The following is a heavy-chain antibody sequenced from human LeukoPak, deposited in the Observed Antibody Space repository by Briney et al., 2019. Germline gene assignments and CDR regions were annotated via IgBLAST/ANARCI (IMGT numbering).Heavy chain of an antibody. CDR2: ISSIGSTI. V-gene: IGHV3-11*01. CDR1: GFTFSDYY. J-gene: IGHJ6*02. D-gene: IGHD2-15*01. Sequence: GGSLRLSCAASGFTFSDYYMSWIRQAPWKGLEWVSYISSIGSTIYYADSVKGRFTISRDNAKNSLYLQMNSLRAEDTAVYYCARGSVVVVVAAIPRPYYYGMDVWGQGTTVTVSS. CDR3: ARGSVVVVVAAIPRPYYYGMDV.